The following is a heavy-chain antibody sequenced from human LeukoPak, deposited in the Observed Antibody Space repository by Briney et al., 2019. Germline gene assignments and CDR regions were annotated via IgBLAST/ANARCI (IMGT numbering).Heavy chain of an antibody. D-gene: IGHD1-1*01. CDR3: AGVPDITARPCDS. CDR1: GGSFSNYY. CDR2: ISHKGDIT. V-gene: IGHV4-34*01. J-gene: IGHJ4*02. Sequence: PSETLSLTCAVYGGSFSNYYWTWIRQTPGKGLEWIGEISHKGDITNYNPSLKSRVTISVDSSKKPFSLKVTSVTAADTGVYYCAGVPDITARPCDSWGPGILVTVSS.